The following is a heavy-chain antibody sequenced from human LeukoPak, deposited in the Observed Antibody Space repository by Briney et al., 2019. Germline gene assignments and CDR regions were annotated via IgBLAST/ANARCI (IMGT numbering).Heavy chain of an antibody. Sequence: SAPTLVRPTPTLTLTCTFAGFSLSTSGVGVGWIRQPPGKALDRLALIFWDDDKRYRVSLKSRLTITKDTSKNQVVLTMTNMDPVDTATYYCAHLYYGSGSFNSWGQGTLVNVSS. CDR2: IFWDDDK. CDR1: GFSLSTSGVG. V-gene: IGHV2-5*02. J-gene: IGHJ4*02. D-gene: IGHD3-10*01. CDR3: AHLYYGSGSFNS.